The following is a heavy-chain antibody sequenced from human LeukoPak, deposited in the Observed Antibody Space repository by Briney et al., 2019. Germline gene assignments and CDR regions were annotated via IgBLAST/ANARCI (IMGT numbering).Heavy chain of an antibody. D-gene: IGHD2-21*02. CDR1: GGSISSYY. CDR3: VRDCGGDCYSFDY. CDR2: IYYSGST. Sequence: PSETLSLTCTVSGGSISSYYWSWIRQPPGKGLEWIGYIYYSGSTNYNPSLKSRVTISVDTSKNQFSLKLSSVTAADTAVYYCVRDCGGDCYSFDYWGQGTLVTVSS. V-gene: IGHV4-59*01. J-gene: IGHJ4*02.